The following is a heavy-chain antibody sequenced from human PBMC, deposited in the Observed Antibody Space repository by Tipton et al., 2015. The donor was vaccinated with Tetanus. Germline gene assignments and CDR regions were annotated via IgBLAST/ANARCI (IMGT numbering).Heavy chain of an antibody. Sequence: SLRLSCAASGFSFESYGMHWVRQAPGKGLEWVSIVYSGGRTYYADSVKGRFTISRDNSKNMLFLQMNSMRAEDTAVYYCTSSLNTWYYYGVDVWGQGTTVTVSS. CDR1: GFSFESYG. J-gene: IGHJ6*02. V-gene: IGHV3-NL1*01. CDR2: VYSGGRT. CDR3: TSSLNTWYYYGVDV. D-gene: IGHD3-16*01.